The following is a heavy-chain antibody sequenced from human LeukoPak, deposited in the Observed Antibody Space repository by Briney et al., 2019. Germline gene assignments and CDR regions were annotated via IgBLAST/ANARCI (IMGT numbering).Heavy chain of an antibody. D-gene: IGHD6-25*01. CDR3: ARVKRLLRIRYYYYSMDV. V-gene: IGHV1-8*01. CDR1: GYTFTSYD. Sequence: GASVKVSCKASGYTFTSYDINWVRQATGQGLEWMGWMNPNSGNTGYAQKCQGRVTMTRNTSISTAYMELSSLRSEDTAVYYCARVKRLLRIRYYYYSMDVWGKGTTVTVSS. CDR2: MNPNSGNT. J-gene: IGHJ6*03.